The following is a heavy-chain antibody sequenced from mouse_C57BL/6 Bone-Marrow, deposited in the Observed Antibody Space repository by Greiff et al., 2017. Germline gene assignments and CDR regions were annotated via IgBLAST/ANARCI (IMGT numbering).Heavy chain of an antibody. CDR1: GYTFTSYW. V-gene: IGHV1-64*01. CDR3: ARGDYYWFAY. CDR2: IHPNSGST. J-gene: IGHJ3*01. D-gene: IGHD1-1*01. Sequence: QVQLQQPGAELVKPGASVKLSCKASGYTFTSYWMHWVNQRPGQGLEWIGMIHPNSGSTNYNEKFKSKATLTVDKSSSTAYMQLSSLSSEDSAVYYCARGDYYWFAYWGQGTLVTVSA.